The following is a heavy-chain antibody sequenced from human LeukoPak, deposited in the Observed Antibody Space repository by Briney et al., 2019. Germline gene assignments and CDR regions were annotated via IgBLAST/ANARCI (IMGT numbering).Heavy chain of an antibody. CDR2: INPSGGST. CDR3: ARNVESGFDI. Sequence: GASVKVSCKASGYTSTSYYIHWVRQAPGQGLEWMGFINPSGGSTSYPQMFQGRVTMTRDTSTSTVYMELSSLRSEDTAVYYCARNVESGFDIWGQGTMVTVSS. D-gene: IGHD3-3*01. V-gene: IGHV1-46*01. J-gene: IGHJ3*02. CDR1: GYTSTSYY.